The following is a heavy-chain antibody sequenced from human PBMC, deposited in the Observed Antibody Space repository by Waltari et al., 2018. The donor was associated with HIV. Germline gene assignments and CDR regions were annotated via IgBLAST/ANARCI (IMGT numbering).Heavy chain of an antibody. CDR2: INQDGSQT. D-gene: IGHD3-10*01. V-gene: IGHV3-7*01. Sequence: EVQLVESGGGLVQPGGSLRLSCAASGFTFSSYWMSWVRQAPGKGLEWVANINQDGSQTYYVDSVKGRFTISRDNAKNSLYLQMNSLRAECSAVYYCARDQFGWFDSGPPSWGQGTLVTVSS. CDR1: GFTFSSYW. J-gene: IGHJ4*02. CDR3: ARDQFGWFDSGPPS.